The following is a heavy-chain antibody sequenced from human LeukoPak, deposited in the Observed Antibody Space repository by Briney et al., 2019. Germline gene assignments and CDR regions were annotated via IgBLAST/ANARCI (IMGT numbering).Heavy chain of an antibody. CDR2: ISSSSSYI. V-gene: IGHV3-21*01. Sequence: GGSLRLSCAASGFTFSSYSMSWVRQAPGKGLEWVSSISSSSSYIYYADSVKGRFTISRDNAKNSLYPQMNSLRAEDTAVYYCARSGYYDSSGYSPNYWGQGTLVTVSS. CDR1: GFTFSSYS. D-gene: IGHD3-22*01. CDR3: ARSGYYDSSGYSPNY. J-gene: IGHJ4*02.